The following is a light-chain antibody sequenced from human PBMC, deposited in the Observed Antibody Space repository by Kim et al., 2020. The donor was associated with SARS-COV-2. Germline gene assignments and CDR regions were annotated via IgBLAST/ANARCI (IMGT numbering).Light chain of an antibody. CDR2: GAS. CDR3: QQANSFPPWT. Sequence: IQMTQSPSSVSASVGDRVTITCRASHDIKTWLGWYQQKPGKAPELLIYGASNLQSGVPSRFSGSGSGTDFTLTISRLQPDDCATYYCQQANSFPPWTFGQGTKVDIK. V-gene: IGKV1-12*01. J-gene: IGKJ1*01. CDR1: HDIKTW.